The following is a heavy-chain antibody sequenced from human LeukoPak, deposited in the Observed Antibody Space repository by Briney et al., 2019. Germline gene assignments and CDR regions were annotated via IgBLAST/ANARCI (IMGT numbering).Heavy chain of an antibody. CDR2: IISHGGST. V-gene: IGHV3-64*01. D-gene: IGHD1-26*01. J-gene: IGHJ6*02. CDR3: ARVMMGATKSNYYYYVMDV. Sequence: GGSLRLSCAASGFTFSSYTMHWVRQAPGKGLEYVAAIISHGGSTYYANSVRGRFTISRDNSKNTLFLQMGSLRAEDMAVYYCARVMMGATKSNYYYYVMDVWGQGTTVTASS. CDR1: GFTFSSYT.